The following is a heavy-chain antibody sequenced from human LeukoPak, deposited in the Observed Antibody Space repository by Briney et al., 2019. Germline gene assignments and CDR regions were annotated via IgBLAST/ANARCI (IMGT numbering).Heavy chain of an antibody. CDR3: ARQIIYYYYMDV. CDR1: GGSISSSNYY. V-gene: IGHV4-39*01. Sequence: SETLSLTCTVSGGSISSSNYYWGWIRQPPGQGLEWIGSIYYSGSTYYNPSLKSRVTISVDTSKNQFSLKLSSVTAADTAVYYCARQIIYYYYMDVWGKGTTVTVSS. J-gene: IGHJ6*03. CDR2: IYYSGST. D-gene: IGHD3-10*01.